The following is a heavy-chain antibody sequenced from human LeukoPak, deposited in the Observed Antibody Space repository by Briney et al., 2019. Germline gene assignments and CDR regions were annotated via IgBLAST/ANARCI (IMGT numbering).Heavy chain of an antibody. Sequence: PGGSLRLSCAASGYTLSSHEIHWVRQAPGKGLEWVSYITSSGAIRQYADSVKGRFTISRDNAKNSLYLQMNSLRAEDTALYYCARQYSNSLDDWGQGTLVTVSS. CDR3: ARQYSNSLDD. CDR1: GYTLSSHE. V-gene: IGHV3-48*03. J-gene: IGHJ4*02. CDR2: ITSSGAIR. D-gene: IGHD4-11*01.